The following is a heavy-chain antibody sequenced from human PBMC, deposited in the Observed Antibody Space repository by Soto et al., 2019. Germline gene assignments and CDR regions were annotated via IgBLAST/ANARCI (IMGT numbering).Heavy chain of an antibody. CDR2: IWYDGSNK. D-gene: IGHD3-10*02. Sequence: PGGSLILSCAASGFTFSSYGMHWVRQAPGKGLEWVAVIWYDGSNKYYADSVKGRFTISRDNSKNTLYLQMNSLRAEDTAVYYCARDLYVDGNYYYGMDVWGQGTTVTVSS. CDR1: GFTFSSYG. V-gene: IGHV3-33*01. J-gene: IGHJ6*02. CDR3: ARDLYVDGNYYYGMDV.